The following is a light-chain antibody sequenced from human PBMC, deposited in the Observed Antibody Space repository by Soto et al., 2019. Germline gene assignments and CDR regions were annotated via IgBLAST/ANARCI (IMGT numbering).Light chain of an antibody. V-gene: IGLV1-44*01. CDR1: SSNIGSNT. CDR3: AAWDDSLNGYV. Sequence: QSVLTQPPSASGTPGQRVVFSCSGSSSNIGSNTVNWYQQLPGTAPKLLIYSDNQRPSGVPDRFSGSKSGTSASLAISGLQSEDEADYYCAAWDDSLNGYVFGTGTK. CDR2: SDN. J-gene: IGLJ1*01.